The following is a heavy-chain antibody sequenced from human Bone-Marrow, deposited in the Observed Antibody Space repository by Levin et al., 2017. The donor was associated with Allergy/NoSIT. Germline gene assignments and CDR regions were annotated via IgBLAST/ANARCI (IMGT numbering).Heavy chain of an antibody. V-gene: IGHV3-23*01. J-gene: IGHJ4*02. CDR3: AKDPSSGWIYFDY. D-gene: IGHD6-19*01. CDR2: ITAGGNI. CDR1: GFTFSSSG. Sequence: PGGSLRLSCAASGFTFSSSGMSWVRQTPGKGLEWVSGITAGGNIYYTDSVEGRFTISRDNSNNTLFLQMNSLRAEDTAVYYCAKDPSSGWIYFDYWGQGILVTVSS.